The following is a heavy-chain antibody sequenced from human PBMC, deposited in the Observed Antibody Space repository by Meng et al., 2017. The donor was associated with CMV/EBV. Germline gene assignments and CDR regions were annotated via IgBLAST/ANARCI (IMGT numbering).Heavy chain of an antibody. D-gene: IGHD1-26*01. CDR1: GGTFSSYA. CDR2: IIPIFGTA. J-gene: IGHJ6*02. CDR3: ARDRCVLLTSYPTPYYYYYGMDV. V-gene: IGHV1-69*05. Sequence: SVKVSCKASGGTFSSYAISWVRQAPGQGREWMGGIIPIFGTANYAQKFQGRVTNTTDESTSTAYMELSSLRSEDTAVYYCARDRCVLLTSYPTPYYYYYGMDVWGQGTTVTVSS.